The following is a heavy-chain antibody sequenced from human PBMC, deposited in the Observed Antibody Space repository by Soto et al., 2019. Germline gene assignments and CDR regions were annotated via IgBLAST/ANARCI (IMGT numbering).Heavy chain of an antibody. J-gene: IGHJ4*02. Sequence: EMQLLESGGGLVQPGGSLRLSCAASGFTFSSYAMSWVRQAPGKGLEWVSAISGSGGSTYYADSVKGRFTISRDNSKNTRYLQLNSLRAEDTAVYYCAKGDYGDYQTFDYWGQGTLVTVSS. CDR3: AKGDYGDYQTFDY. D-gene: IGHD4-17*01. CDR1: GFTFSSYA. CDR2: ISGSGGST. V-gene: IGHV3-23*01.